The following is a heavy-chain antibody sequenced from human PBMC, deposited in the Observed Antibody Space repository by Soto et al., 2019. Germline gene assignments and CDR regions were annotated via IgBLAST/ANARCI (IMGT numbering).Heavy chain of an antibody. D-gene: IGHD1-7*01. CDR1: GFTFSNYG. CDR3: ATDSQTTLYFYYGMDV. V-gene: IGHV3-30*03. J-gene: IGHJ6*02. Sequence: PGGSLRLSCAASGFTFSNYGMHWVRQAPGKGLEWVAVISYDGSNEYYADSVKGRFTISRDSSKNTLFLQMSSLRAEDTAVYYCATDSQTTLYFYYGMDVWGQGTTVTVSS. CDR2: ISYDGSNE.